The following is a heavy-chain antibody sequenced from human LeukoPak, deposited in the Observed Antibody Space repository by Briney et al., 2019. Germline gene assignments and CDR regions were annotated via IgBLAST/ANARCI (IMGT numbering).Heavy chain of an antibody. CDR1: GFTFSRFW. CDR3: AKRNVGTFDY. J-gene: IGHJ4*02. CDR2: IKQDGSEK. D-gene: IGHD7-27*01. V-gene: IGHV3-7*05. Sequence: GGSLRLSCAASGFTFSRFWMSWVRQAPGKGLEWVANIKQDGSEKYYVDSVKGRFTISRDNAKNSLYLQMNSLRAEDTAVYYCAKRNVGTFDYWGQGTLVTVSS.